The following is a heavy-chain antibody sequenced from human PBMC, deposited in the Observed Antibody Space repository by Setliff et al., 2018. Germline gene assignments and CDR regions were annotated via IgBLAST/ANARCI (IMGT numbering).Heavy chain of an antibody. D-gene: IGHD4-4*01. CDR2: INTNTGNP. V-gene: IGHV7-4-1*02. J-gene: IGHJ6*03. CDR3: ARASRFGTTVYRGSYYMDV. Sequence: ASVKVSCKTSGYSFTVFGINWVRQAPGQGLEWMGWINTNTGNPTYAQGFTGRFVFSLDTSVTTAYLQISSLKAEDTAVYYCARASRFGTTVYRGSYYMDVWGKGTTVTVSS. CDR1: GYSFTVFG.